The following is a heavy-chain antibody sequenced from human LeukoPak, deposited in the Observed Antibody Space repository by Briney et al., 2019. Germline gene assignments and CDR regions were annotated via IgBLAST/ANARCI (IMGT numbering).Heavy chain of an antibody. CDR1: GGSISSSSYY. CDR3: ARHKAARFAFDI. J-gene: IGHJ3*02. V-gene: IGHV4-39*01. Sequence: SETLSLTCTVSGGSISSSSYYWGWIRQPPGRGLEWIGSIYYSGSTYYNPSLKSRVTISVDTSENQFSLKLSSVTAADTAVYYCARHKAARFAFDIWGQGTMVTVSS. CDR2: IYYSGST. D-gene: IGHD6-6*01.